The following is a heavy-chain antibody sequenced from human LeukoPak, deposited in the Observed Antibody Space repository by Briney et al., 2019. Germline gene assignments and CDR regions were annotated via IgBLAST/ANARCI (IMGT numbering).Heavy chain of an antibody. Sequence: TGGSLRLSCATSGFTFVDYGLSWVRRAPGKGLEWLCAINYNGAITDYADSVKGRFTISRDNAKNSLYLRMESLRAEDTALYYCARDRLGPSFSVSHFDLWGQGTLVTVSS. D-gene: IGHD3-3*02. CDR1: GFTFVDYG. CDR2: INYNGAIT. V-gene: IGHV3-20*04. CDR3: ARDRLGPSFSVSHFDL. J-gene: IGHJ4*02.